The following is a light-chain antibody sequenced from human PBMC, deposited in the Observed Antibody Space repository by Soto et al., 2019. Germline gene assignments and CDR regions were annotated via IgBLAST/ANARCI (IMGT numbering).Light chain of an antibody. J-gene: IGKJ1*01. V-gene: IGKV3-20*01. CDR1: QSISNNY. CDR2: GAT. CDR3: QQYGSSGT. Sequence: ELVLTKSAGTLSLSPGARATLSCRASQSISNNYVAWYQQKPDQATRLLIYGATYRATGIPGRCSGSGARTFFTLTISIQEHEVLAVYYCQQYGSSGTFGQGTKVDIK.